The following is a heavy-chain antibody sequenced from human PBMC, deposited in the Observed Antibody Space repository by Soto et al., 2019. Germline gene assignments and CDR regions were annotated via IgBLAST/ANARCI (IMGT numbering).Heavy chain of an antibody. Sequence: ASVKVSCKASGYTSTSYAMHWVRQAPGQRLEWMGWINVGNGNTKYSQKFQGRVTITRDTSASTAYMELSSLRSEDTAVYYCARADSNYYYYYGMDVWGQGTTVTVSS. V-gene: IGHV1-3*01. D-gene: IGHD6-13*01. J-gene: IGHJ6*02. CDR1: GYTSTSYA. CDR3: ARADSNYYYYYGMDV. CDR2: INVGNGNT.